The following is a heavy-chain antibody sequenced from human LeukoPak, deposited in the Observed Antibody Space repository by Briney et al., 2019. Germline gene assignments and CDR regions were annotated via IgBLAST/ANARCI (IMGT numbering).Heavy chain of an antibody. Sequence: GGSLRVSCAASGFTVSSDYMSCVRQAPGKGLEWVSVIYSGGSAYYADSVKGRFTISRDNSKNTLYLQMNSLRAEDTAVYYCARGAGTRDGHNYDYWGQGTLVTVSS. CDR2: IYSGGSA. CDR1: GFTVSSDY. V-gene: IGHV3-53*01. CDR3: ARGAGTRDGHNYDY. J-gene: IGHJ4*02. D-gene: IGHD5-24*01.